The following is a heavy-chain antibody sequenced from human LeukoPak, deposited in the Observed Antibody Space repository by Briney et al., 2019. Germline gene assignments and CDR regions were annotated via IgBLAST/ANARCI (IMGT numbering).Heavy chain of an antibody. J-gene: IGHJ4*02. CDR2: ISWDGGST. Sequence: GGSLRLSCAASGFTFDDYAIHWVRQAPGKGLELVSLISWDGGSTYYADSVKSRFTISRDNSKNSLYLQMNSLRAEDTALYYCAKDYYGSGSYYNGYFDYWGQGTLVTVSS. V-gene: IGHV3-43D*04. CDR1: GFTFDDYA. CDR3: AKDYYGSGSYYNGYFDY. D-gene: IGHD3-10*01.